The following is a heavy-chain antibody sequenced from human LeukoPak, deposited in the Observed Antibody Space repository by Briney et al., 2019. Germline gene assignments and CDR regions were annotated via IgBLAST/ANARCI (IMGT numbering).Heavy chain of an antibody. CDR1: GFTFSNYW. CDR3: ARSIGCSGSKCYGVYYFDF. D-gene: IGHD2-2*01. Sequence: GGSLRLSCGTSGFTFSNYWMSWVRQAPGKGLEWVTNINLDGSEKYYVDSVRGRFTLSKDNARNSLLLQMNSLRVEDTAVYYCARSIGCSGSKCYGVYYFDFWGQGALVTVSS. V-gene: IGHV3-7*01. CDR2: INLDGSEK. J-gene: IGHJ4*02.